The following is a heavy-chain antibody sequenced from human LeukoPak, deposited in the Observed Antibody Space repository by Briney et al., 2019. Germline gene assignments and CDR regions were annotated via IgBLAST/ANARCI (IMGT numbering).Heavy chain of an antibody. Sequence: GRSLRLSCAAAAFTFSNAWMSWVRQAPGKRLEWVGRIKSKTDGGTTDYAAPVKGRFTISRDDSKNTMYLQMNSLKTEDTAVYYCTTEEWLHTYDAFDIWGQGTMVTVAS. CDR1: AFTFSNAW. CDR2: IKSKTDGGTT. D-gene: IGHD3-3*01. CDR3: TTEEWLHTYDAFDI. V-gene: IGHV3-15*01. J-gene: IGHJ3*02.